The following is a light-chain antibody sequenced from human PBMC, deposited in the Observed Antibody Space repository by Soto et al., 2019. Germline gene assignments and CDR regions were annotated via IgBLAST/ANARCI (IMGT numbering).Light chain of an antibody. J-gene: IGKJ2*01. CDR1: NDTSNY. V-gene: IGKV1-16*01. Sequence: DIQLTQSPSSLSASVGERVNITCRASNDTSNYVAWFQQRPGIAPKSLIYGASSLQSGVSSRFSGSGSGTQFTLTISSLQPEDFATYYCQQYSSFPYTFGQGTKLEIK. CDR2: GAS. CDR3: QQYSSFPYT.